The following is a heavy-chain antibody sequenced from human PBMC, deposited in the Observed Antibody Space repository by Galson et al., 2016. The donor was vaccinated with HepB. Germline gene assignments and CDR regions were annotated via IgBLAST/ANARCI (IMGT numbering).Heavy chain of an antibody. CDR2: ISWNSGSI. D-gene: IGHD3-10*01. Sequence: SLRLSCAGSGFSFDDYAMHWVRQAPGKGLEWVSGISWNSGSIGYADSVKGRFTISRDNAQNSLYLQMNSLRGEDTGLYYCAKDKKRISSRGWRSNSGMDVWGQGTTVTVSS. CDR3: AKDKKRISSRGWRSNSGMDV. CDR1: GFSFDDYA. V-gene: IGHV3-9*01. J-gene: IGHJ6*02.